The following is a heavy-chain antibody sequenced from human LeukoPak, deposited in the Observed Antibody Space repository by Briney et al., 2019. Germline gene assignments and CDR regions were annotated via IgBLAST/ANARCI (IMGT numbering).Heavy chain of an antibody. J-gene: IGHJ4*02. D-gene: IGHD6-6*01. CDR1: GYSFTGYY. V-gene: IGHV1-2*02. CDR3: ARGPYSTSPHFDY. CDR2: INPNSGGT. Sequence: ASVKVSCTASGYSFTGYYMHWVRQAPGQGLEWMGWINPNSGGTHYAQKFQGRVTMTRDTSISTAYMELSSLRSDDTAIYYCARGPYSTSPHFDYWGQGTLVTVSS.